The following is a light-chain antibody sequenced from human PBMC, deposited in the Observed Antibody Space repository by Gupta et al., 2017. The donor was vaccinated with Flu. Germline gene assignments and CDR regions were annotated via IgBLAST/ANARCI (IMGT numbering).Light chain of an antibody. CDR1: QAISSY. J-gene: IGKJ1*01. CDR2: AAS. Sequence: DIQLTQSPSFVSASVGDRVTIACLASQAISSYVVWYQQKPGQPPKLLIYAASTSHSGVPSRFSGSGSGTEFSLTITILQPDEFATYYCQQVHSSLWTFGQGTKVE. V-gene: IGKV1-9*01. CDR3: QQVHSSLWT.